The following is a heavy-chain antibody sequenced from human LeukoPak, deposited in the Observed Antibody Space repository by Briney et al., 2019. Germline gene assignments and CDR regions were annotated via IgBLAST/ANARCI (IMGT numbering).Heavy chain of an antibody. V-gene: IGHV4-31*03. CDR2: IYYSGST. Sequence: SETLSLTCTVSGGSISSGGYYWSWIRLHPGKGLEWIGYIYYSGSTYYNPSLKSRVTISVDTSKNQFSLKLSSVTAADTAVYYCARGIARIVVVDLYYFDYWGQGTLVTVSS. CDR3: ARGIARIVVVDLYYFDY. J-gene: IGHJ4*02. D-gene: IGHD2-15*01. CDR1: GGSISSGGYY.